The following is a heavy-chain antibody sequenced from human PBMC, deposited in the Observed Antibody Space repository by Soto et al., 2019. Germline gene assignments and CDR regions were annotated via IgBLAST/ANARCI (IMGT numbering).Heavy chain of an antibody. D-gene: IGHD3-16*02. V-gene: IGHV3-73*02. CDR2: YAT. Sequence: EVRLVESGGGLVQPGESRKLSCATSGFSFSGSAIHWVRQAPGKGLEWVGHYATGYGASVKGRFTISRDESKSTEYLQMNSLKTEDTAVYYCLRRLQYRRIWYVDFWGQGTLVTVSS. CDR1: GFSFSGSA. J-gene: IGHJ4*02. CDR3: LRRLQYRRIWYVDF.